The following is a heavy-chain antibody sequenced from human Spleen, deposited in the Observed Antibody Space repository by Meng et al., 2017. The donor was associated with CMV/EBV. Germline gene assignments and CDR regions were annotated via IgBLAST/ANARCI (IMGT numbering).Heavy chain of an antibody. V-gene: IGHV3-30*14. Sequence: GESLKISCAASGFTFDRYWMSWVRQAPGKGLEWVAVISYDGSNKYYADSVKGRFTISRDNTKNTLYLQMNSLRAEDTAVYYCARAEKSSYGYYYYGMDVWGQGTTVTVSS. CDR3: ARAEKSSYGYYYYGMDV. D-gene: IGHD5-18*01. CDR2: ISYDGSNK. CDR1: GFTFDRYW. J-gene: IGHJ6*02.